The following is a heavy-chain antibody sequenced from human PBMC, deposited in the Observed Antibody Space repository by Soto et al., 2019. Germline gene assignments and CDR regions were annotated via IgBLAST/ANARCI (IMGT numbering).Heavy chain of an antibody. J-gene: IGHJ6*03. V-gene: IGHV1-46*01. CDR2: INPSGGST. D-gene: IGHD6-19*01. CDR1: GYTFTSYY. Sequence: ASVKVSCKASGYTFTSYYMHWVRQAPGQGLEWMGIINPSGGSTSYAQKFQGRVTMTRDTSTSTVYMELSSLRSEDTAVYYCATPVADRNYYYYYMDVWGKGTTVTVSS. CDR3: ATPVADRNYYYYYMDV.